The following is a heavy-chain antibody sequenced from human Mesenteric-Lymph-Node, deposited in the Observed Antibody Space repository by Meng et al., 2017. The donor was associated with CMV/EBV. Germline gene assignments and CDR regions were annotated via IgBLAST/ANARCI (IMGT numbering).Heavy chain of an antibody. V-gene: IGHV3-7*01. J-gene: IGHJ4*02. CDR2: IKQDGSEK. CDR3: ARAKPPP. CDR1: GFTFSSFG. Sequence: GGSLRLSCAASGFTFSSFGMHWVRQAPGKGLQWVANIKQDGSEKYYVDSVKGRFTISRDNAKNSLYLQMNSLRAEDTAVYYCARAKPPPWGQGTLVTVSS.